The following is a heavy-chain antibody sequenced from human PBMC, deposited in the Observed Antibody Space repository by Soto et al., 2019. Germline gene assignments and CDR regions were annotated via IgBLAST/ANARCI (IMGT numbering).Heavy chain of an antibody. V-gene: IGHV1-46*01. CDR1: GYTFTSYY. CDR2: INPSGGST. Sequence: ASVKVSCKASGYTFTSYYMHWVRQAPGQGLEWMGIINPSGGSTSYAQKFQGRVTMTRDTSTSTVYMELSSLRSEDTAVYYCAKDLPGRGYDFWSGYYFSGMDVWGQGTTVTVSS. CDR3: AKDLPGRGYDFWSGYYFSGMDV. J-gene: IGHJ6*02. D-gene: IGHD3-3*01.